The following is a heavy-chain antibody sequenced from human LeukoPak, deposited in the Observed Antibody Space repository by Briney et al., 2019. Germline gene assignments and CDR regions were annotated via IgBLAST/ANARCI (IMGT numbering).Heavy chain of an antibody. CDR2: ISGSGDST. Sequence: GGSLRLSCAASGFTFSNYAMRWVRQAPGKGLEWVSGISGSGDSTYYADSVKGRFTISRDNSKNTLYVQMNSLRAEDTAVYYCAKSRGSGLFDYWGQGTLVTVAS. CDR1: GFTFSNYA. J-gene: IGHJ4*02. D-gene: IGHD3-10*01. CDR3: AKSRGSGLFDY. V-gene: IGHV3-23*01.